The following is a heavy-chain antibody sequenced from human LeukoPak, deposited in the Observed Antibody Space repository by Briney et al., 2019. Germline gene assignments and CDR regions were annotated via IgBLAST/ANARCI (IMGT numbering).Heavy chain of an antibody. J-gene: IGHJ4*02. CDR3: ARWGLGPSFDY. D-gene: IGHD1-26*01. Sequence: GGSLRLSCAASGFTFSGYSMTWVRQAPGKGLEWVSYISAGSDYICYADSVKGRFTISRDNAKNSLSLQMNSLRAEDTAVYYCARWGLGPSFDYWGQGTLVTVSS. CDR2: ISAGSDYI. V-gene: IGHV3-21*01. CDR1: GFTFSGYS.